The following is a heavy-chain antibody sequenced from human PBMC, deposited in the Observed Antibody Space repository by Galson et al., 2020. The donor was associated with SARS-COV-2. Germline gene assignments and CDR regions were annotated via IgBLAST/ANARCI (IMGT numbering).Heavy chain of an antibody. J-gene: IGHJ2*01. Sequence: QAGGSLRLSCAASGFTFSNYGMHWVRQGPGTGLEWVATISYDGSNKYYTDSVKGRFTISRDNSKNTLYLQMNSLRPEDTAVYSCASWRWEPTTSYLDLWGRGTLVTVSS. V-gene: IGHV3-30*03. CDR2: ISYDGSNK. D-gene: IGHD1-26*01. CDR3: ASWRWEPTTSYLDL. CDR1: GFTFSNYG.